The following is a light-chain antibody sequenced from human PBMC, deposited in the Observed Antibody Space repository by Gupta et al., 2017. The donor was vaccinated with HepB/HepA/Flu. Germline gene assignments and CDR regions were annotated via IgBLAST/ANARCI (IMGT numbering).Light chain of an antibody. CDR1: SYNLRHNY. CDR3: VTGDSNLSAWV. Sequence: QSVLTQPPSMSAAPGQKVTISCSGRSYNLRHNYVCWYQQLPGPAPKLLIYENNKRPAGIPDRFSVSKSDATTTLCITRLRTGDEADYYYVTGDSNLSAWVSGGGTKLTVL. CDR2: ENN. V-gene: IGLV1-51*02. J-gene: IGLJ3*02.